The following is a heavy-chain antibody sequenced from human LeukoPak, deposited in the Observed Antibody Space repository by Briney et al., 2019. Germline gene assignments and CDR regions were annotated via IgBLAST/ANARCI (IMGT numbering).Heavy chain of an antibody. CDR3: ARAPIVLMVYAPHGAFDI. Sequence: PSETLSLTCAVYGGSFSGYYWSWIRQPPGKGLEWIGEINHSGSTNYNPSLKSRVTISVDTSKNQFSLKLSSVTAADTAVYYCARAPIVLMVYAPHGAFDIWGQGTMVTVSS. CDR2: INHSGST. CDR1: GGSFSGYY. V-gene: IGHV4-34*01. J-gene: IGHJ3*02. D-gene: IGHD2-8*01.